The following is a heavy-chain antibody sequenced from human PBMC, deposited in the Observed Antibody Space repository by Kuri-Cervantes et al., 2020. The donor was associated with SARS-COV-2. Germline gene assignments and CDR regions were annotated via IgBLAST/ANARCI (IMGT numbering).Heavy chain of an antibody. CDR1: GYTFTSYD. D-gene: IGHD6-19*01. Sequence: ASVKVSCKASGYTFTSYDINWVRQATGQGLEWMGWMNPNSGNTGYAQEFQGRVTMTRNTSISTAYMELSSLRSEDTAVYFCARAMLYANSSGWYGNWFDSWGQGTLVTVSS. V-gene: IGHV1-8*01. CDR2: MNPNSGNT. J-gene: IGHJ5*01. CDR3: ARAMLYANSSGWYGNWFDS.